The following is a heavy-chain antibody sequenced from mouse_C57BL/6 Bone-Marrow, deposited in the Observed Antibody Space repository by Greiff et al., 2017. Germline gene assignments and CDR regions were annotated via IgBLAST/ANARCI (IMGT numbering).Heavy chain of an antibody. Sequence: DVHLVESGGGLVQPGGSLKLSCAASGFTFSDYYMYWVRQTPEKRLEWVAYISNGGGSTYYPDTVKGRFTISRDNAKNTLYLQTSRLKAEDTAKYYCARPISYAMDYWGQGTSVTVSS. V-gene: IGHV5-12*01. CDR3: ARPISYAMDY. CDR2: ISNGGGST. J-gene: IGHJ4*01. CDR1: GFTFSDYY.